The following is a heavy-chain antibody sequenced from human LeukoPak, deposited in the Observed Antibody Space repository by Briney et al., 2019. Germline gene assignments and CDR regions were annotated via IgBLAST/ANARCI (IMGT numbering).Heavy chain of an antibody. Sequence: ASVKVSCKASGYTFTSYAMNWVRQAPGQGLEWMGWISAYNGNTSYAQKLQGRVTMTTDTSTSTAYMELRSLRSDDTAVYYCARARRWLPLDYWGQGTLVTVSS. CDR2: ISAYNGNT. V-gene: IGHV1-18*01. D-gene: IGHD6-19*01. CDR1: GYTFTSYA. J-gene: IGHJ4*02. CDR3: ARARRWLPLDY.